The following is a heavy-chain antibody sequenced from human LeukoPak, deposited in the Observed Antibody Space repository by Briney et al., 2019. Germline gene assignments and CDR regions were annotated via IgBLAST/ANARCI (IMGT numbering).Heavy chain of an antibody. Sequence: GASVKVSCKASGYTFTSYGISWVRQASGQGLEWMGWINPHSGGTNYAQKFQGRVTMTRDTSISSVYMELSRLRSDDTAVYYCARGEKLELTHWFDPWGQGTLVTVSS. V-gene: IGHV1-2*02. CDR3: ARGEKLELTHWFDP. CDR2: INPHSGGT. D-gene: IGHD1-7*01. CDR1: GYTFTSYG. J-gene: IGHJ5*02.